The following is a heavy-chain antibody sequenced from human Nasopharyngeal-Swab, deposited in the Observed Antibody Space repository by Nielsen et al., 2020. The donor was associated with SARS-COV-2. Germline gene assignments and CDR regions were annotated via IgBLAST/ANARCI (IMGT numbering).Heavy chain of an antibody. CDR1: GGSISSYY. Sequence: SETLSLTCTVSGGSISSYYWSWIRQPAGKGLEWIGRIYTSGSTNSNPSLKSRVTMSVDTSKNQFSLKLSFLTAADTAVYYCARDQDYYDFWSGYHGSYGMDVWGQGTTVTVSS. CDR2: IYTSGST. J-gene: IGHJ6*02. D-gene: IGHD3-3*01. CDR3: ARDQDYYDFWSGYHGSYGMDV. V-gene: IGHV4-4*07.